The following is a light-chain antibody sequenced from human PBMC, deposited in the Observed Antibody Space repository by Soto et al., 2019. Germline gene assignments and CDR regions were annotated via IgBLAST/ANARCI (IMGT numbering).Light chain of an antibody. V-gene: IGKV4-1*01. Sequence: DIVLTQSPDSLALSLGERATINCKSSQSLFHNSNNKNCLAWYRQKPGQPPELLIYWASTREFGVPDRFSGSGFGTDFTLTLSSLQAEDVAVYYCQQYYSPLPTCGQGTRLEIK. CDR2: WAS. CDR1: QSLFHNSNNKNC. J-gene: IGKJ2*01. CDR3: QQYYSPLPT.